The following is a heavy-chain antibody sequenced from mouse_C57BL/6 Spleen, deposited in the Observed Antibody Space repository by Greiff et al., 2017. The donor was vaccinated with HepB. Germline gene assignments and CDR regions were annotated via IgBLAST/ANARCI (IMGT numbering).Heavy chain of an antibody. V-gene: IGHV5-17*01. J-gene: IGHJ3*01. D-gene: IGHD1-1*01. CDR1: GFTFSDYG. CDR3: ASAYYYGSSLAY. CDR2: ISSGSSTI. Sequence: EVKLVESGGGLVKPGGSLKLSCAASGFTFSDYGMHRVRQAPEKGLEWVAYISSGSSTIYYADTVKGRFTISRDNAKNTLFLQMTSLRSEDTAMYYCASAYYYGSSLAYWGQGTLVTVSA.